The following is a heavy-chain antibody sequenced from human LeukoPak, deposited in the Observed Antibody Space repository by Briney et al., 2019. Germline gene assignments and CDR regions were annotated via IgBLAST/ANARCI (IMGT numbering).Heavy chain of an antibody. CDR2: IYYSGST. D-gene: IGHD1-1*01. CDR1: GGSISSYY. Sequence: SETLSLACTVSGGSISSYYWSWIRQPPGRGLEWIGYIYYSGSTNYNPSLKSRVTISVDTSKNLFSLKLTSVTAADSAMYYCAGPTTPLNWFDPWGQGTLVTVPS. V-gene: IGHV4-59*01. CDR3: AGPTTPLNWFDP. J-gene: IGHJ5*02.